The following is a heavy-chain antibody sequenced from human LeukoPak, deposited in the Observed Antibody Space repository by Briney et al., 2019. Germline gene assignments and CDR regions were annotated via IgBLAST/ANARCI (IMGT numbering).Heavy chain of an antibody. V-gene: IGHV3-23*01. CDR1: GFTFNNYA. D-gene: IGHD6-6*01. Sequence: PGGSLRLSCAASGFTFNNYAMSWVRQAPGKGLDWVSAITGSGGDTYHADSVKGRFTISRDNSKNTLYLQMDSLRAEDTAVYYCAKGSSSSRPYYFDCWGQGTLVTVSS. CDR2: ITGSGGDT. J-gene: IGHJ4*02. CDR3: AKGSSSSRPYYFDC.